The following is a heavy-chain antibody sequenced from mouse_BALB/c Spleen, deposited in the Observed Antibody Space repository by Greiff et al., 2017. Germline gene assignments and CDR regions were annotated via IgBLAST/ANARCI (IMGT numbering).Heavy chain of an antibody. CDR3: ARWLDGYFFDD. CDR1: GYTFTDYW. J-gene: IGHJ2*01. Sequence: QVQLKQPGAELVMPGASVKMSCKASGYTFTDYWMHWVKQRPGQGLEWIGAIDTSDSYTSYNQKFKGKATLTVDESSSTAYMQLSSLTSEDSAVYYCARWLDGYFFDDWGQGTTLTVSS. V-gene: IGHV1-69*01. D-gene: IGHD2-3*01. CDR2: IDTSDSYT.